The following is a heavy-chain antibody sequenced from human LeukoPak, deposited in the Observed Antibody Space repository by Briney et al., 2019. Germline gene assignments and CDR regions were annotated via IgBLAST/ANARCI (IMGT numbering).Heavy chain of an antibody. J-gene: IGHJ4*02. D-gene: IGHD2-2*01. CDR1: GYTFTSYG. CDR2: INPNSGGT. CDR3: AREVVVVPAAMAGGDY. V-gene: IGHV1-2*02. Sequence: GASVKVSCKASGYTFTSYGISWVRQAPGQGLEWMGWINPNSGGTNYAQKFQGRVTMTRDTSISTAYMELSRLRSDDTAVYYCAREVVVVPAAMAGGDYWGQGTLVTVSS.